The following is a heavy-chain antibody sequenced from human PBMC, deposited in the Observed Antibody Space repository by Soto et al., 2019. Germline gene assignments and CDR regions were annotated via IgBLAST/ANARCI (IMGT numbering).Heavy chain of an antibody. Sequence: PLGVLRLSCAASGFTFSSYAMSWVRQAPGKGLEWVSAISGSGGSTYYADSVKGRFTISRDNSKNTLYLQMNSLRAEDTAVYYCAKAPHNYDSSGYPDPWGQGTLVTSPQ. CDR3: AKAPHNYDSSGYPDP. CDR2: ISGSGGST. J-gene: IGHJ5*02. D-gene: IGHD3-22*01. CDR1: GFTFSSYA. V-gene: IGHV3-23*01.